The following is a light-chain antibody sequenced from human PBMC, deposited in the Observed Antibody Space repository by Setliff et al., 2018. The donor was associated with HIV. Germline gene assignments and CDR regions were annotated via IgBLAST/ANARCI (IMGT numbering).Light chain of an antibody. Sequence: QSALTQPASVSGSPGQSITISCIGTSSDVGGYDFVSWYQQRPGKAPKLMIYDVSKRPSGVSNRFSGSKSGNTASLTISGLQAEDEADYHCSSYTGRSTFVFGTGTKVTVL. J-gene: IGLJ1*01. CDR1: SSDVGGYDF. CDR3: SSYTGRSTFV. CDR2: DVS. V-gene: IGLV2-14*03.